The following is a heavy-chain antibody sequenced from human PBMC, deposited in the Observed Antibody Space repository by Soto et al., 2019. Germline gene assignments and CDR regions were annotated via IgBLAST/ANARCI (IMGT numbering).Heavy chain of an antibody. CDR1: GFTFSSYG. J-gene: IGHJ4*02. CDR2: ISYDGSNK. CDR3: AKAKWLRSPVGLVY. V-gene: IGHV3-30*18. Sequence: QVQLVESGGGVVQPGRSLRLSCAASGFTFSSYGMHWVRQAPGKGLEWVAVISYDGSNKYYADSVKGRFTISRDNSKNTLYVQMDSLRAEETAVYYCAKAKWLRSPVGLVYWGQGTLVTVSS. D-gene: IGHD5-12*01.